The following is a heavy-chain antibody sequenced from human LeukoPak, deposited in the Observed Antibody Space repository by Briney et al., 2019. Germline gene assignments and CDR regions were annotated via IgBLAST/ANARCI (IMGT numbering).Heavy chain of an antibody. J-gene: IGHJ6*04. D-gene: IGHD3-10*01. CDR3: ARERSITMVPRGV. CDR1: GFTFRSYS. Sequence: PGGSLRLSCAASGFTFRSYSMNWVRQAPGKGLEWVSSISSSSSYIYYADSVKGRFTISRDNAKNSLYLQMNSLRAEDTAVYYCARERSITMVPRGVWGKGTTVTVSS. CDR2: ISSSSSYI. V-gene: IGHV3-21*06.